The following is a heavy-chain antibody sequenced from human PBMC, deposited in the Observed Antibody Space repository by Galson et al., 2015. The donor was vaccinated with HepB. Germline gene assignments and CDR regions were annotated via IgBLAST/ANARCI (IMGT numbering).Heavy chain of an antibody. CDR2: IIPILGIA. Sequence: SVKVSCKASGGTFSSYTISWVRQAPGQGLEWMGRIIPILGIANYAQKFQGRVTITADKSTSTAYMELSSLRSEDTAVYYCARDGTSRGAINGGEFDYWGQGTLVTVSS. V-gene: IGHV1-69*04. CDR1: GGTFSSYT. CDR3: ARDGTSRGAINGGEFDY. D-gene: IGHD2-8*01. J-gene: IGHJ4*02.